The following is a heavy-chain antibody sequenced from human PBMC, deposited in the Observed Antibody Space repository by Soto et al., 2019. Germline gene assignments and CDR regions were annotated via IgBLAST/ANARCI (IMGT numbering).Heavy chain of an antibody. V-gene: IGHV3-23*01. D-gene: IGHD3-16*01. Sequence: PGGSLRLSCAASGFSFHTYATGWVRQAPGKGLEWVSSLSGSGGSTNYADSVKGRFTISRDNSKDILYLQMNNLRAEDTAMYYCAKDLRDWGFFDYWGLGTLVTVSS. CDR2: LSGSGGST. J-gene: IGHJ4*02. CDR1: GFSFHTYA. CDR3: AKDLRDWGFFDY.